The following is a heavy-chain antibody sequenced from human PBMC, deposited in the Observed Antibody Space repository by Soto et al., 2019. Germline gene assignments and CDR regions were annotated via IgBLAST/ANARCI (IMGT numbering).Heavy chain of an antibody. V-gene: IGHV4-4*02. CDR1: GGSMSSSNW. J-gene: IGHJ4*02. D-gene: IGHD4-17*01. Sequence: QVQLQESGPGLVKPSGTLSLTCTVSGGSMSSSNWWNWVRQPPGKGLEWIGEAHHSGRTNYNPSLMSRVTISVDKSKTHFSLKLSSVTAADTAVYYCARSEATVLDNWGQGTLVTVSS. CDR2: AHHSGRT. CDR3: ARSEATVLDN.